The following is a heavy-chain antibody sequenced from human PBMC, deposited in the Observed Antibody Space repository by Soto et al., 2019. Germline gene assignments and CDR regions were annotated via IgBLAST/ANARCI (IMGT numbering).Heavy chain of an antibody. J-gene: IGHJ5*02. CDR3: ARGGGDFDP. CDR2: IYYIGST. V-gene: IGHV4-39*07. CDR1: GGSISSSNYY. D-gene: IGHD3-10*01. Sequence: SETLSLTCTVSGGSISSSNYYWGWIRQPPGKGLEWIGSIYYIGSTYSNPSLKSRVTISVDTSKNQFSLKLSSVTAADTAVYYCARGGGDFDPWGQGTLVTVSS.